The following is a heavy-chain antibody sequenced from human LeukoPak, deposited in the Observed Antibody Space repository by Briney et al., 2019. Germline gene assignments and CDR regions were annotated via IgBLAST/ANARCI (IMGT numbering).Heavy chain of an antibody. D-gene: IGHD2-21*02. V-gene: IGHV4-61*02. Sequence: SETLSLTCTVSGGSISSGSYYWSWIRQPAGKGLEWIGRIHTSGNTDYNPSLKSRVTMSVDTSKNQFSLKLNSVTAADTAVYYWAREGSMTARPFVSIDYWGQGTLVTVSS. J-gene: IGHJ4*02. CDR1: GGSISSGSYY. CDR2: IHTSGNT. CDR3: AREGSMTARPFVSIDY.